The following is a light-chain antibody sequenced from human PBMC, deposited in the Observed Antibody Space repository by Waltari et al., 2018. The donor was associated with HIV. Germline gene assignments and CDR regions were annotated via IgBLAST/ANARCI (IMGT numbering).Light chain of an antibody. CDR2: NTN. Sequence: QTVVTQEPSFSVSPGGTVTLTCGLSSGSVSTTYYPSWYQHTPGQAPRTLIYNTNTRPSGVPYRFSGSILGNKAALNITGAQADDECDYYCVLYMGSGISVFGGGTKLTVL. CDR3: VLYMGSGISV. J-gene: IGLJ2*01. CDR1: SGSVSTTYY. V-gene: IGLV8-61*01.